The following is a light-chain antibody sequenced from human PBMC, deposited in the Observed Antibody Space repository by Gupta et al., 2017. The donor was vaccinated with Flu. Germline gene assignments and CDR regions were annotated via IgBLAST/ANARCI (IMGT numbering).Light chain of an antibody. CDR3: CSVGDAYV. Sequence: SALTQPRSVSGSPGQSVAISCTGTSSDVGAYHYVSWYQQHPGKPPKLIIDDVTNRTSGVPYRFTGATSGNTASLTISGRQPADEYDDHGCSVGDAYVFGGGTKLTVL. J-gene: IGLJ2*01. V-gene: IGLV2-11*01. CDR2: DVT. CDR1: SSDVGAYHY.